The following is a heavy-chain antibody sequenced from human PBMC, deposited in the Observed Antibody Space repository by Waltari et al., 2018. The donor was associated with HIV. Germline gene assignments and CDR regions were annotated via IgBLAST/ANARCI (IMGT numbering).Heavy chain of an antibody. Sequence: EVQLVESGGGLVTSGESLRLPCAASGSTFSTFSFNWVRQAPGKGLEWVAYISSGSNFMYYADSVKGRFTISRDNAKNSVYLQMNSLRAEDTAQYYCARSITVAGTRGLGMDVWGQGTTVTVSS. J-gene: IGHJ6*02. CDR1: GSTFSTFS. V-gene: IGHV3-21*01. CDR2: ISSGSNFM. D-gene: IGHD6-19*01. CDR3: ARSITVAGTRGLGMDV.